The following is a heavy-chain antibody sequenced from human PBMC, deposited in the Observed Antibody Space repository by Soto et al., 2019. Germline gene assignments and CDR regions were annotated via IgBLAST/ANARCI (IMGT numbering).Heavy chain of an antibody. CDR2: VYNSGST. Sequence: XETLSLTCAVSGGSISSNYWTWIRQPPGKGLEWIGYVYNSGSTNYNPSLKSRVTISEDTSKSQFSLKVNSMTAADTAVYYCARYRREAVAGYTLDNWGQGILVTVSS. V-gene: IGHV4-59*01. J-gene: IGHJ4*02. CDR3: ARYRREAVAGYTLDN. D-gene: IGHD6-13*01. CDR1: GGSISSNY.